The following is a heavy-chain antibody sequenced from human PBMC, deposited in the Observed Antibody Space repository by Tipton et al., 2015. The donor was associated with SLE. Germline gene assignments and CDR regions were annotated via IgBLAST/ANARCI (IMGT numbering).Heavy chain of an antibody. Sequence: QLVQSGAEVKKPGESLKISCKHPDYRFHSYWFGWVRQTAGKGLEWIGIIYAGDSDTRYSPSFQGQVTISADKSISTAYLQWSSLRASDTALYYCARRPLYSSSWYLNYWGQGTLVTVSS. V-gene: IGHV5-51*03. J-gene: IGHJ4*02. CDR3: ARRPLYSSSWYLNY. CDR1: DYRFHSYW. CDR2: IYAGDSDT. D-gene: IGHD6-13*01.